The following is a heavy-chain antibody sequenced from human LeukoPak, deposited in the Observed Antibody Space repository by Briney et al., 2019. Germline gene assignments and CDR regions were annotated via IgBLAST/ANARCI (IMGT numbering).Heavy chain of an antibody. CDR1: GGTFSSYA. D-gene: IGHD6-19*01. Sequence: SVKVSCKASGGTFSSYAISWVRQAPGQGLEWMGGIIPIFGTANYAQKFQGRVTITADESTSTAYMELSSLRSEDTAVYYCARGDKQWLSYYYYGMGVWGQGTTVTVSS. J-gene: IGHJ6*02. CDR3: ARGDKQWLSYYYYGMGV. CDR2: IIPIFGTA. V-gene: IGHV1-69*13.